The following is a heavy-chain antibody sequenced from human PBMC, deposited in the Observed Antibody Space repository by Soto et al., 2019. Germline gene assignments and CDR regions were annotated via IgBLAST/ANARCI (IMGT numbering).Heavy chain of an antibody. CDR3: ARDGSADCGGDCYNWFDP. V-gene: IGHV1-18*04. CDR2: ISAYNGNT. Sequence: AALQVSCKASGYTFTSYGISWVRQAPGQGLEWMGWISAYNGNTNYAQKLQGRVTMTTDTSTSTAYMELRSLRSDDTAVYYCARDGSADCGGDCYNWFDPWGQGTLVTVYS. J-gene: IGHJ5*02. CDR1: GYTFTSYG. D-gene: IGHD2-21*02.